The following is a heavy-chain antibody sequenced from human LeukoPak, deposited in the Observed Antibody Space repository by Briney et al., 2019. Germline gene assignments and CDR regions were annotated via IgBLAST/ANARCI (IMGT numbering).Heavy chain of an antibody. J-gene: IGHJ4*02. V-gene: IGHV3-7*01. CDR1: GFPFSRHW. CDR2: IKEDGSEK. CDR3: AREVHAAVTDFDY. Sequence: GGSLRLFCAASGFPFSRHWMRWVRQAPGKGLEWVANIKEDGSEKYYVDSMKRRFTISRDNARNSLYLQMNSLRAEDTAVYYCAREVHAAVTDFDYWGQGTLVTVST. D-gene: IGHD6-13*01.